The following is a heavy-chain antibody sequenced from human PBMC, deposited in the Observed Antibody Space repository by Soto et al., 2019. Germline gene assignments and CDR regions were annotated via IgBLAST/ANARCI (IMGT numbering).Heavy chain of an antibody. Sequence: ASVKVSCKASGYTFTSYGISWVRQAPGQGLEWMGWISAYNGNTNYAQKLQGRVTMTTDTSTSTAYMELRSLRSDDTAVYYCARDRRGQRGDSWFDPWGQGTLVTVSS. D-gene: IGHD2-21*01. CDR2: ISAYNGNT. CDR1: GYTFTSYG. V-gene: IGHV1-18*01. CDR3: ARDRRGQRGDSWFDP. J-gene: IGHJ5*02.